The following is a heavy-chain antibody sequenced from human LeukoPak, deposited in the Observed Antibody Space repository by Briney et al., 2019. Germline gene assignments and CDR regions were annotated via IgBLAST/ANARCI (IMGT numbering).Heavy chain of an antibody. CDR1: GFTFSSYA. Sequence: GGSLRLSCAASGFTFSSYAMSWVRQAPGKRPEWVSAISGSGGSTYYADSVKGRFTISRDNSKNTLYLQMNSLRAEDTAVYYCAPLISHIGAFDYWGQGTLVTVSS. D-gene: IGHD3-16*01. CDR3: APLISHIGAFDY. V-gene: IGHV3-23*01. J-gene: IGHJ4*02. CDR2: ISGSGGST.